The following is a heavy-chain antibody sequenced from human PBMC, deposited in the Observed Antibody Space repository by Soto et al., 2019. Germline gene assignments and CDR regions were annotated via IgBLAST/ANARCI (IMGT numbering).Heavy chain of an antibody. CDR3: ARAGSSWTPYYYYYMDV. Sequence: ASVKVSCKASGYTFTSYDINWVRQATGQGLEWMGWMNPNSGNTGYAQKFQGRVTMTRNTSISTAYMELSSLRSGDTAVYYCARAGSSWTPYYYYYMDVWGKGTTVTVSS. J-gene: IGHJ6*03. CDR2: MNPNSGNT. D-gene: IGHD6-13*01. V-gene: IGHV1-8*01. CDR1: GYTFTSYD.